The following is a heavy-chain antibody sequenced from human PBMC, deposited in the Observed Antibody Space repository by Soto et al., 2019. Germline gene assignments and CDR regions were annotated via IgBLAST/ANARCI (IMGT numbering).Heavy chain of an antibody. V-gene: IGHV3-23*01. CDR2: ISGSGGST. D-gene: IGHD3-3*01. CDR1: GFTFSSYA. CDR3: AKLDGPYYVGD. J-gene: IGHJ4*02. Sequence: EVQLLESGGGLVQPGGSLRLSCAASGFTFSSYAMSWVRQAPGQGLEWVPAISGSGGSTYYADSVKGGFTIARDNSKNALYLKMNSLRAKDTAVYHCAKLDGPYYVGDWGQGTLVTVSS.